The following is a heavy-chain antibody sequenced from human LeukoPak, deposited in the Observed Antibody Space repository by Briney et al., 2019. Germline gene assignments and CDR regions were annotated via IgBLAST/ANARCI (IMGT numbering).Heavy chain of an antibody. D-gene: IGHD4-17*01. V-gene: IGHV3-7*01. CDR1: GFTFNKFW. CDR2: INDDGKEK. Sequence: PGGSLRLSCAAPGFTFNKFWMTWVRQAPGKGLEWVANINDDGKEKYYVDSVKGRFSISRDSAKRSLYLQMNSLRAEDTAIYYCARARSDYGGAAYWGQGTLVTVPS. J-gene: IGHJ4*02. CDR3: ARARSDYGGAAY.